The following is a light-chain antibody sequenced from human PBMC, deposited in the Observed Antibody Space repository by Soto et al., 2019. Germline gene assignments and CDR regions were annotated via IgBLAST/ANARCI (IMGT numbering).Light chain of an antibody. CDR2: LAS. Sequence: EIVMTQSPATLSVSPGESATLSCRASQSINSDLAWYQQKPGQAPRLVIYLASIRPTGIPARFSGGGSGTEFTLTISSLQSEDLAVYYCQQYGKWPPTFGQGTKVEIK. CDR3: QQYGKWPPT. CDR1: QSINSD. J-gene: IGKJ1*01. V-gene: IGKV3D-15*01.